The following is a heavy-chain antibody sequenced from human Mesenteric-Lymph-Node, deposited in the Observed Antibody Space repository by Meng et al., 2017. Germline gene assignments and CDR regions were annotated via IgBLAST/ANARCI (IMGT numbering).Heavy chain of an antibody. CDR2: IYHSGST. CDR3: GRDQGRELINH. V-gene: IGHV4-30-2*05. CDR1: GGSISSGGYS. D-gene: IGHD1-7*01. J-gene: IGHJ4*02. Sequence: QLQLQGSGSGLVKPSQTLSLTCAVSGGSISSGGYSWSWIRQPPGKGLEWIGYIYHSGSTYYNPSLKSRVTISVDTSKNQFSLKLSSVTAADAAVYYCGRDQGRELINHWGQGALVTVSS.